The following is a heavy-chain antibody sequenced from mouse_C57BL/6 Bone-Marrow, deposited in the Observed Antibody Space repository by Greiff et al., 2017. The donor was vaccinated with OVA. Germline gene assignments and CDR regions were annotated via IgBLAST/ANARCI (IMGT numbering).Heavy chain of an antibody. CDR1: GYTFTSYG. V-gene: IGHV1-81*01. J-gene: IGHJ3*01. Sequence: QVQLQQSGAELARPGASVKLSCKASGYTFTSYGISWVKQRTGQGLEWIGEIYPRSGNTYYNEKFKGKATLTADKSSSTAYMELRSLTSEDSAVYFCAREEGLGDSSGYGFAYWGQGTLVTVSA. CDR2: IYPRSGNT. D-gene: IGHD3-2*02. CDR3: AREEGLGDSSGYGFAY.